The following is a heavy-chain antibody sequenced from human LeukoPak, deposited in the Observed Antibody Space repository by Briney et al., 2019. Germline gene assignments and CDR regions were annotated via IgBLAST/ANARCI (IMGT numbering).Heavy chain of an antibody. V-gene: IGHV1-69*02. J-gene: IGHJ1*01. CDR2: IIPILGIA. CDR3: ATSGDCGGDCYGEYFQH. Sequence: GASVKVSCKASGGTFSSYTISWVRQAPGQGLEWMGRIIPILGIANYAQKFQGRVTITADKSTSTACMELSSLRSEDTAVYYCATSGDCGGDCYGEYFQHWGQGTLVTVSS. CDR1: GGTFSSYT. D-gene: IGHD2-21*01.